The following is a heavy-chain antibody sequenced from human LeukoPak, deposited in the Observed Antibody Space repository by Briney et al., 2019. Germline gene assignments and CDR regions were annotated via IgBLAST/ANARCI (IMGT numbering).Heavy chain of an antibody. Sequence: PGGSLRLSCAASGFTFSSYAMHWVRQAPGKGLEWVAVISYDGSNKYYADSVKGRFTISRDNSKNTLYLQMNSLRAEDTAVYYCARVDIAWSVDYWGQGTLVTVSS. CDR2: ISYDGSNK. J-gene: IGHJ4*02. D-gene: IGHD5-12*01. V-gene: IGHV3-30-3*01. CDR3: ARVDIAWSVDY. CDR1: GFTFSSYA.